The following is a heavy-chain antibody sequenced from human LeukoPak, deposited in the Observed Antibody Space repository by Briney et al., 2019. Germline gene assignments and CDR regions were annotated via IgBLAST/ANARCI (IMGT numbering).Heavy chain of an antibody. CDR2: INPNSGGT. Sequence: ASVKVSCKASGYTFTGYYMHWVRQAPGQGLEWMGWINPNSGGTNYAQKFRGRVTMTRDTSISTAYMELSRLRSDDTAVYYCARAGRGLQWLVYYYMDVWGKGTTVTVSS. J-gene: IGHJ6*03. V-gene: IGHV1-2*02. CDR1: GYTFTGYY. CDR3: ARAGRGLQWLVYYYMDV. D-gene: IGHD6-19*01.